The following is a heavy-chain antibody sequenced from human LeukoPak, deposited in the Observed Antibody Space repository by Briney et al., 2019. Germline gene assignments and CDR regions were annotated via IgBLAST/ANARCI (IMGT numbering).Heavy chain of an antibody. V-gene: IGHV1-8*01. CDR2: MNPNSGNT. CDR1: GYTFTSYD. J-gene: IGHJ3*02. D-gene: IGHD5-12*01. CDR3: ASYPIGGYDLRSDAFDI. Sequence: ASVKVSCKASGYTFTSYDINWVRQATGQGLEWMGWMNPNSGNTGYAQKFQGRVTMTRNTPISTAYMELSSLRSEDTAVYYCASYPIGGYDLRSDAFDIWGQGTMVTVSS.